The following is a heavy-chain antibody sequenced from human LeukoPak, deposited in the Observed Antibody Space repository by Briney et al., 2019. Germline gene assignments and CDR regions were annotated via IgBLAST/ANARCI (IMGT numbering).Heavy chain of an antibody. CDR3: ARRGDCSSTSCYRGWFDP. Sequence: SETLSLTCTVSGGSISSSSYYWGWIRQPPGKWLEWIGSIYYSGSTYYNPSLKRRVTISVDTSKNQFSLKLSSVTAADTAVYYCARRGDCSSTSCYRGWFDPWGQGTLVTVSS. J-gene: IGHJ5*02. V-gene: IGHV4-39*01. CDR1: GGSISSSSYY. D-gene: IGHD2-2*01. CDR2: IYYSGST.